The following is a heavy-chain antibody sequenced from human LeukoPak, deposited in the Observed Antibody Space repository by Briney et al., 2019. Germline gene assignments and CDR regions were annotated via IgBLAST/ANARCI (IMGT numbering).Heavy chain of an antibody. V-gene: IGHV3-13*01. Sequence: GGSLRLSCAASGFTFTTYDMHWVRQATGKGLEWVSAIGTTGDTYYPGSVKGRFTISRENAKNSMYLQMNSLRAGDTAVYYCARDRGGGHMDVWGKGTTVTISS. D-gene: IGHD2-15*01. CDR2: IGTTGDT. CDR3: ARDRGGGHMDV. J-gene: IGHJ6*03. CDR1: GFTFTTYD.